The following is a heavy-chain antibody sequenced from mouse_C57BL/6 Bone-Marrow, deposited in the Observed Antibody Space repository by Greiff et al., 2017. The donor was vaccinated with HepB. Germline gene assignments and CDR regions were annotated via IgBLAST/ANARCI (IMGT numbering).Heavy chain of an antibody. Sequence: VQLQQSGAELARPGASVKLSCKASGYTFTSYGISWVKQRTGQGLEWIGEIYPRSGNTYYNEKFKGKVTLTADKSSSTAYMEIRCLTSEDSAVYFCAIYGGYYHTLLWGQGTTLTVSS. D-gene: IGHD2-3*01. CDR1: GYTFTSYG. V-gene: IGHV1-81*01. CDR3: AIYGGYYHTLL. CDR2: IYPRSGNT. J-gene: IGHJ2*01.